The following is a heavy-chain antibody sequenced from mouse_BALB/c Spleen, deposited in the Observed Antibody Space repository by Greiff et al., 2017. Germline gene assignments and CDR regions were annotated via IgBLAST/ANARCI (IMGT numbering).Heavy chain of an antibody. J-gene: IGHJ4*01. Sequence: VMLVESGPGLVQPSQSLSITCTVSGFSLTSYGVHWVRQSPGKGLEWLGVIWSGGSTDYNAAFISRLSISKDNSKSQVFFKMNSLQANDTAIYYCARKRGPGYAMDYWGQGTSVTVSS. CDR3: ARKRGPGYAMDY. CDR1: GFSLTSYG. CDR2: IWSGGST. V-gene: IGHV2-2*02. D-gene: IGHD3-3*01.